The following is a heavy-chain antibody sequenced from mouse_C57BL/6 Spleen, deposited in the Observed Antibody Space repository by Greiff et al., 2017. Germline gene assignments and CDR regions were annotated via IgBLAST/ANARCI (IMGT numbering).Heavy chain of an antibody. D-gene: IGHD2-3*01. CDR1: GYTFTDYE. V-gene: IGHV1-15*01. CDR3: TRRGIYDGYFDY. CDR2: IDPETGGT. J-gene: IGHJ2*01. Sequence: QVQLQQSGAELVRPGASVTLSCKASGYTFTDYEMHWVKQTPVHGLEWIGAIDPETGGTAYNQKFKGKAILTADKSSSTAYMELRSLTSEDSAVYYCTRRGIYDGYFDYWGQGTTLTVSS.